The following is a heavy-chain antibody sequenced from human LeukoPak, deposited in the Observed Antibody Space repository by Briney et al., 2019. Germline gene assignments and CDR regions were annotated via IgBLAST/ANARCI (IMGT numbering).Heavy chain of an antibody. CDR1: GFTFINYS. D-gene: IGHD3-10*01. CDR3: AKPPPTMVRGAYDY. V-gene: IGHV3-23*01. CDR2: ISGSGGST. J-gene: IGHJ4*02. Sequence: GGSLRLSCTASGFTFINYSMNWVRQAPGKGLEWVSAISGSGGSTYYADSVKGRFTISRDNSKNTLYLQMNSLRAEDTAVYYCAKPPPTMVRGAYDYWGQGTLVTVSS.